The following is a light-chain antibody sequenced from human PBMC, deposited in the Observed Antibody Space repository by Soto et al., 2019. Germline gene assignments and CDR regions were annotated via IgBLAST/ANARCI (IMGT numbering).Light chain of an antibody. CDR3: QQRNNWPLT. CDR2: DSS. Sequence: EIVVTQSPATLSLSPGERAALSCMASQSVNSYLAWYQQKPGQAPRLLIYDSSNRATGITARFSGSGSGTDFTLTISSLEPEDSAVYDWQQRNNWPLTFGPGTKVYIK. CDR1: QSVNSY. V-gene: IGKV3-11*01. J-gene: IGKJ3*01.